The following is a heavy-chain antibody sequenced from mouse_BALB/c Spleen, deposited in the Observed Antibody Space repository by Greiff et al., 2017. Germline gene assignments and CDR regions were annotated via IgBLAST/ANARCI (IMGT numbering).Heavy chain of an antibody. CDR3: ANHSYYAMDY. CDR2: IDPANGNT. V-gene: IGHV14-3*02. J-gene: IGHJ4*01. CDR1: GFNIKDTY. D-gene: IGHD1-2*01. Sequence: VQLKESGAELVKPGASVKLSCTASGFNIKDTYMHWVKQRPEQGLEWIGRIDPANGNTKYDPKFQGKATITADTSSNTAYLQLSSLTSEDTAVYYCANHSYYAMDYWGQGTSVTVSS.